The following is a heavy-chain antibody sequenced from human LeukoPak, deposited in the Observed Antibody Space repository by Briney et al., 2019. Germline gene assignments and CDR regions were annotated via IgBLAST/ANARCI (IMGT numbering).Heavy chain of an antibody. J-gene: IGHJ4*02. CDR3: ARVFLSSDDYVWGSFLGFDY. CDR2: INWNGGST. V-gene: IGHV3-20*04. CDR1: GFTFDDYG. Sequence: RPGGSLRLSCAASGFTFDDYGMSWVRRAPGKGLEWVSGINWNGGSTGYADSVKGRFTISRDNAKNSLYLQMDSLRAEDTALYYCARVFLSSDDYVWGSFLGFDYWGQGTLVTVSS. D-gene: IGHD3-16*01.